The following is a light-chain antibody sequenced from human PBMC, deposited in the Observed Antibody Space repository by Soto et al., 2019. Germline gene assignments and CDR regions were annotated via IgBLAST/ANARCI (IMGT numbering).Light chain of an antibody. Sequence: EIVLTQSPGTLSLSPGERATLSCRASQSVSSSYLAWYQQKPGQAPRPLIYGASSRATSIPDRFSRSGSGTDFTLTISRLEPEDFAVYYCLQYGSSPYTFGQGTQLEIK. V-gene: IGKV3-20*01. J-gene: IGKJ2*01. CDR2: GAS. CDR3: LQYGSSPYT. CDR1: QSVSSSY.